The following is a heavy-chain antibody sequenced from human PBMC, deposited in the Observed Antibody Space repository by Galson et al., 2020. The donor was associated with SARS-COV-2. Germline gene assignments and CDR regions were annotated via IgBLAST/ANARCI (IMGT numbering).Heavy chain of an antibody. J-gene: IGHJ3*02. CDR2: INNDGSGS. CDR3: VRKMGATRDEPFDI. Sequence: KIGESLKISCVASGFTFSDYYMGWIRQAPGKGPECISFINNDGSGSNYADPVKGRFTISRDNAKSSLYLQMHSLRSDDTALYYCVRKMGATRDEPFDIWGQGTLVSVSS. CDR1: GFTFSDYY. V-gene: IGHV3-11*06. D-gene: IGHD1-26*01.